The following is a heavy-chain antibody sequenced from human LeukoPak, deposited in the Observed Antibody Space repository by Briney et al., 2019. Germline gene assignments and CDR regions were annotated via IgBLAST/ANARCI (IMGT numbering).Heavy chain of an antibody. CDR2: ISAYNGNT. CDR3: AREGYCSTSCYDAFDI. CDR1: GYTFTSYG. V-gene: IGHV1-18*01. Sequence: ASVKVSCKASGYTFTSYGISWVRQAPGQGLEWMGWISAYNGNTNYAQKLQGRVTMTTDTSTSTAYMELRSLRSDDTAVYYCAREGYCSTSCYDAFDIWGQGTMVTVSS. D-gene: IGHD2-2*01. J-gene: IGHJ3*02.